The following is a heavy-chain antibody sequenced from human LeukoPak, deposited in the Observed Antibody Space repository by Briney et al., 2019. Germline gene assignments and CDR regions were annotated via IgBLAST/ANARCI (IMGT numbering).Heavy chain of an antibody. D-gene: IGHD1-14*01. CDR2: ISAHNGNT. J-gene: IGHJ5*02. V-gene: IGHV1-18*01. Sequence: ASVKASCKASGYTFTSFGISWVRQAPGQGLEWMGWISAHNGNTDYAQKLQGRVTMTTDTSTNTAYMELGSLRSDDTAVYYCARYRLTDSPINWFDPWGQGTLVTVSS. CDR1: GYTFTSFG. CDR3: ARYRLTDSPINWFDP.